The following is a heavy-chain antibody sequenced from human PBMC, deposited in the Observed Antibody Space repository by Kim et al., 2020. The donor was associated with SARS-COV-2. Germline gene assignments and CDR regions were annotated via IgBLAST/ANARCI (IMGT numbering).Heavy chain of an antibody. CDR2: INWNGGST. Sequence: GGSLRLSCAASGFTFGDYGMSWVRQAPGKGLEWVSGINWNGGSTGYADSVKGRFTISRDNAKNSLYLQMNSLGAEETALYYCARGRKQWLTYSYYYDMCVWGEGTTVTVAS. J-gene: IGHJ6*04. CDR1: GFTFGDYG. D-gene: IGHD6-19*01. CDR3: ARGRKQWLTYSYYYDMCV. V-gene: IGHV3-20*04.